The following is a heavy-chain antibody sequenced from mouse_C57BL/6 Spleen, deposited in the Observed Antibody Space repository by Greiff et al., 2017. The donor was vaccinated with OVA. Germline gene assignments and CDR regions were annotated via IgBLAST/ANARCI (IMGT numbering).Heavy chain of an antibody. D-gene: IGHD1-1*01. CDR2: INPSTGGT. Sequence: VQLQQSGPELVKPGASVKISCKASGYSFTGYYMNWVKQSPEKSLEWIGEINPSTGGTTYNQKFKAKATLTVDKSSSTAYMQLKSLTSEDSAVYYCARSLTTGGTWGQGTTLTVSS. J-gene: IGHJ2*01. V-gene: IGHV1-42*01. CDR3: ARSLTTGGT. CDR1: GYSFTGYY.